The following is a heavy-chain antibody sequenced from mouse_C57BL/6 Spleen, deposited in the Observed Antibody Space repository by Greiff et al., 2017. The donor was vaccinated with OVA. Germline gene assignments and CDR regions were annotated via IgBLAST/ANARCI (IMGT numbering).Heavy chain of an antibody. CDR2: IYPRSGNT. J-gene: IGHJ4*01. Sequence: VKLMESGAELARPGASVKLSCKASGYTFTSYGISWVKQRTGQGLEWIGEIYPRSGNTYYNEKFKGKATLTADKSSSTAYMELRSLTSEDSAVYFCARGGDGSRYYYAMDYWGQGTSVTVSS. CDR3: ARGGDGSRYYYAMDY. CDR1: GYTFTSYG. V-gene: IGHV1-81*01. D-gene: IGHD1-1*01.